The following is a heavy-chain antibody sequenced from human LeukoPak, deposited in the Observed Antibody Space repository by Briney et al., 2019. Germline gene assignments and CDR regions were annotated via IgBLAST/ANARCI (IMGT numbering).Heavy chain of an antibody. CDR2: INSDGSST. CDR3: ARTDSTIDAFDI. CDR1: GFTFSSYW. J-gene: IGHJ3*02. D-gene: IGHD2/OR15-2a*01. Sequence: GGSLRLSCAASGFTFSSYWMHWVRQAPGKGLVWVSRINSDGSSTSYADSVKGRFTISRDNAKNTLYLQMNSLRTEDTAVYYCARTDSTIDAFDIWGQGTMVTVSS. V-gene: IGHV3-74*01.